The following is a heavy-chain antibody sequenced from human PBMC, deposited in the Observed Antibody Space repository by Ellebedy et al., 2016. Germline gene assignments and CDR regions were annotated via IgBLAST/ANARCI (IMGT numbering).Heavy chain of an antibody. CDR1: EFTSDDFA. CDR3: VKAISPFGWF. J-gene: IGHJ4*01. D-gene: IGHD3-10*01. CDR2: ITWRSDTI. V-gene: IGHV3-9*02. Sequence: SLKISCAASEFTSDDFAMHWVRQAPGKGLEWVSSITWRSDTIGYADSVNGRFTISRDNAKNSLYLQMDSLRTEDTAFYYCVKAISPFGWFWGHGTLVTVSS.